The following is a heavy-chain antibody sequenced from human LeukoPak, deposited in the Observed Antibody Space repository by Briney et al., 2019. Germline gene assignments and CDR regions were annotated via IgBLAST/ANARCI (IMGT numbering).Heavy chain of an antibody. J-gene: IGHJ5*02. CDR3: ARRVWVVPAAIGDREGNWFDP. CDR2: INHSGST. V-gene: IGHV4-34*01. D-gene: IGHD2-2*02. CDR1: GGSFSGYY. Sequence: SETLSLTCAVYGGSFSGYYWSWIRQPPGKGLEWIGEINHSGSTNYNPSLKSRVTISVDTSKNQFSLKLSSVTAADTAVYYCARRVWVVPAAIGDREGNWFDPGGQGTLFTVSS.